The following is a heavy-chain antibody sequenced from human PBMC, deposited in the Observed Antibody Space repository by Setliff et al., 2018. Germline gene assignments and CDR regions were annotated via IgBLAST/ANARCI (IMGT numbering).Heavy chain of an antibody. D-gene: IGHD1-1*01. J-gene: IGHJ4*02. CDR2: IFGSGST. CDR3: ARDRGSNNSPEDFDF. Sequence: SETLSLTCTVSRGSINSHYWSWIRQPAGKGLEWIGRIFGSGSTNYNPSLKSRVTMSIDTSKNQFFLKVRSVTAADTAVYYCARDRGSNNSPEDFDFWGQGAPVTVSS. V-gene: IGHV4-4*07. CDR1: RGSINSHY.